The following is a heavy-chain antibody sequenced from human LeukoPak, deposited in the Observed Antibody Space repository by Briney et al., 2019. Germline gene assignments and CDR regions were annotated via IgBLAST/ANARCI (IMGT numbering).Heavy chain of an antibody. J-gene: IGHJ4*02. CDR1: GASISSGFYY. D-gene: IGHD3-3*01. CDR3: ARYDFWSGPIDY. CDR2: IYTSGST. V-gene: IGHV4-61*02. Sequence: ASETLSLTCTVSGASISSGFYYWSWIRQPAGKGLEWIGRIYTSGSTNYNPSLKSRVTISVDTSKNQFSLKLSSVTAADTAVYYCARYDFWSGPIDYWGQGTLVTVSS.